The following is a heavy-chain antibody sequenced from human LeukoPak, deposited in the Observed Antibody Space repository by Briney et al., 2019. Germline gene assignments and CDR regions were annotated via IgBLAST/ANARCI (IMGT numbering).Heavy chain of an antibody. J-gene: IGHJ4*02. CDR1: GFTFINAW. Sequence: PGGSLRLSCAASGFTFINAWMAWVRQAPGKGLEWVGRIKAKAHGGTTDYAAPVKGRFTISRDDSKNTLYLQMNSLKTEDTAVYYCTTDGVGIEGVTFDYWGQGTLVTVSS. CDR2: IKAKAHGGTT. V-gene: IGHV3-15*01. CDR3: TTDGVGIEGVTFDY. D-gene: IGHD1-26*01.